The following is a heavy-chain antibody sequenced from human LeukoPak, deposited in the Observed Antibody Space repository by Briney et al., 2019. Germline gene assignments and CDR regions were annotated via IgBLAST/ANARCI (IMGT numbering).Heavy chain of an antibody. CDR2: ISDNGGTT. CDR1: GFSFTSYA. V-gene: IGHV3-64*01. J-gene: IGHJ4*02. Sequence: GGSLRLSCAASGFSFTSYAMHWVRQAPGKGLEYVSAISDNGGTTYSANSVKGRFTISRDNSKNTLYLQMGSLRPEDMAVYYCARRPGTSQFDYWGQGTLVTVSS. CDR3: ARRPGTSQFDY. D-gene: IGHD1-1*01.